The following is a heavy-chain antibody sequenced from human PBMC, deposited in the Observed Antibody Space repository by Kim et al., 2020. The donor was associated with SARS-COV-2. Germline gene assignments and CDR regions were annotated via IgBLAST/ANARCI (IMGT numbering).Heavy chain of an antibody. J-gene: IGHJ4*02. D-gene: IGHD3-22*01. CDR1: GGSISSYY. V-gene: IGHV4-59*08. CDR3: ARHPVGHYYDSRYPPDY. Sequence: SETLSLTCTVSGGSISSYYWSWIRQPPGKGLEWIGYIYYSGSTNYNPSLKSRVTISVDTSKNQFSLKLSSVTAADTAVYYCARHPVGHYYDSRYPPDYWGQGTLVTVSS. CDR2: IYYSGST.